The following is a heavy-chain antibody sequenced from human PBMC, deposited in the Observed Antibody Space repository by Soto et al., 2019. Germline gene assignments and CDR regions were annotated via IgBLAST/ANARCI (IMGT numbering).Heavy chain of an antibody. CDR2: IYYSGST. CDR1: GGSIISGGYY. D-gene: IGHD6-6*01. CDR3: ARGQLVQNYYYYGMEV. J-gene: IGHJ6*01. V-gene: IGHV4-31*03. Sequence: SETLSRTCTVSGGSIISGGYYLSWIRQHPWKGLEWIGYIYYSGSTYYNPSLKSRVTISVDTSKNQFSLKLSSVTAADTAVYYCARGQLVQNYYYYGMEVWGPGTTLNVSS.